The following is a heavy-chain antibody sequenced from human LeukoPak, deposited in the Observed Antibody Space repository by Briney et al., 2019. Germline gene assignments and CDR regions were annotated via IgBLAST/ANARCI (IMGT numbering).Heavy chain of an antibody. CDR1: GGSISDYY. J-gene: IGHJ6*02. CDR3: AREALYDFWSGYQKNYGMDV. D-gene: IGHD3-3*01. V-gene: IGHV4-59*01. Sequence: QTSETLSLTCTVSGGSISDYYWSWIRQAPGKRLEYIGYIYYSGSTNYNPSLKSRVTISVDTSKNQFSLKLSSVTAADTAVYYCAREALYDFWSGYQKNYGMDVWGQGTTVTVSS. CDR2: IYYSGST.